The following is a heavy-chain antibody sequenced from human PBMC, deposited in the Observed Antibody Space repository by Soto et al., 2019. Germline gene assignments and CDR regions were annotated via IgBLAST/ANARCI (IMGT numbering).Heavy chain of an antibody. CDR3: ARRRIVATPALYYYYSGTEV. Sequence: RDSRRGAEGSCVGFGGSWMRKIPGKGLEWMGRIGPSDSYTNYSPSFQGHVTISADKSISTAYLQWSSLKASDTAMYYCARRRIVATPALYYYYSGTEVLLQGTTVIVSS. J-gene: IGHJ6*02. CDR1: EGSCVGFG. V-gene: IGHV5-10-1*01. D-gene: IGHD5-12*01. CDR2: IGPSDSYT.